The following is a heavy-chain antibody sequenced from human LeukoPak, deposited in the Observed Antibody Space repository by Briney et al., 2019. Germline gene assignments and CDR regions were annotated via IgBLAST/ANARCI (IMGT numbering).Heavy chain of an antibody. CDR3: ARDSVVVVTATTFDY. CDR2: ISAYNGNT. V-gene: IGHV1-18*04. J-gene: IGHJ4*02. CDR1: GYTFTSYY. D-gene: IGHD2-21*02. Sequence: GASVKVSCKASGYTFTSYYMHWVRQAPGQGLEWMGWISAYNGNTNYAQKLQGRVTMTTDTSTSTAYMELRSLRSDDTAVYYCARDSVVVVTATTFDYWGQGTLVTVSS.